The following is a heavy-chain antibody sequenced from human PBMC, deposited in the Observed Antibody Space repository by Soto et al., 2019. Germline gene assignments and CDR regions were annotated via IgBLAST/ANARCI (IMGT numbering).Heavy chain of an antibody. D-gene: IGHD7-27*01. Sequence: QVQLQESGPGLVKPSETLSLTCTVSGGSISSYYWSWIRQPPGKGLEWIGYIYYSGSTNYNPSLKSRVTISVDTSKNQFSLKLSSVTAADTAVYYCARGTGGSGGNWFDPWGQGTLVTVSS. CDR3: ARGTGGSGGNWFDP. J-gene: IGHJ5*02. CDR2: IYYSGST. V-gene: IGHV4-59*01. CDR1: GGSISSYY.